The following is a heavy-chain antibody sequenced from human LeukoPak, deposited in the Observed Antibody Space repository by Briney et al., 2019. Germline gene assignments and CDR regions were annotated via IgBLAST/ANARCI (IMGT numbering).Heavy chain of an antibody. J-gene: IGHJ4*02. CDR1: GGSISSYY. CDR3: ARDSVGLAGTPSWY. D-gene: IGHD6-13*01. V-gene: IGHV4-59*01. Sequence: PSETLSLTCTVSGGSISSYYWSWIRQPPGKGLEWIGYIYYSGSTNYNPSLKSRVTISVDTFKNQFSLKLSSVTAADTAVYYCARDSVGLAGTPSWYWGQGTLVTVSS. CDR2: IYYSGST.